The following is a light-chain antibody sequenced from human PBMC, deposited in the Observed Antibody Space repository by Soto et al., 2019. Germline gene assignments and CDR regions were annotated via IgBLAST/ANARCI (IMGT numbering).Light chain of an antibody. Sequence: DIAMTQSPSSLSASEGDRVTITCRASQSINSYLNWYQQKPGKTPKLLIYDASALQSGVPSRFSCSGSETDFSLTITNLQPDDFATYYCQQSYIPPFTFGPGTTVDVK. CDR3: QQSYIPPFT. CDR2: DAS. J-gene: IGKJ3*01. CDR1: QSINSY. V-gene: IGKV1-39*01.